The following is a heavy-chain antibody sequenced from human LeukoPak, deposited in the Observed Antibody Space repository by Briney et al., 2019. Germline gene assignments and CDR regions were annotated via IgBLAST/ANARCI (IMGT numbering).Heavy chain of an antibody. J-gene: IGHJ4*02. CDR3: AKELGGGYEAPDY. Sequence: GRSLRLSCAASGFTFSSYGIHWVPHAPGRGREWVAVISYDGSNKYYADSVKGRFTISRDNSKNTLYLQMNSLRAEDSAVYYCAKELGGGYEAPDYWGQGTLVTVSS. CDR2: ISYDGSNK. D-gene: IGHD5-12*01. V-gene: IGHV3-30*18. CDR1: GFTFSSYG.